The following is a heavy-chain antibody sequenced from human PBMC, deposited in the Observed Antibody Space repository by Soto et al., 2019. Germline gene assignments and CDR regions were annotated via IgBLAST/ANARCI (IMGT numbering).Heavy chain of an antibody. J-gene: IGHJ4*02. V-gene: IGHV4-31*03. CDR3: AREGIWLHRVDY. CDR1: GGSISSGGYY. Sequence: SETLSLTCTVSGGSISSGGYYWSWLRQHPGKGLEWIGYIYYSGSTYYNPSLKRRVTISVDTSKNQFCLKLSSVTAADTAVYYCAREGIWLHRVDYWGQGTLVTVSS. D-gene: IGHD3-10*01. CDR2: IYYSGST.